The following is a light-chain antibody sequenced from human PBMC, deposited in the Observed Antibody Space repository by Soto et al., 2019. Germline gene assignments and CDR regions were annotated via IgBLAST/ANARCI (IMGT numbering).Light chain of an antibody. Sequence: EVVVTQSPATLSVSPGERAILSCRASQSVGTYLAWYQQKPGQAPRLLIYDASNRATGIPARFGGSGSGTDFTLTINSLEPEDFAVYYCQQRSNWPGTFGPGTQGGYQ. CDR2: DAS. CDR1: QSVGTY. CDR3: QQRSNWPGT. J-gene: IGKJ3*01. V-gene: IGKV3-11*01.